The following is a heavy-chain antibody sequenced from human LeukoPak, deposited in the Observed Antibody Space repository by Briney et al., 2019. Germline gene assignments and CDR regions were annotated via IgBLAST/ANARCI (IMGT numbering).Heavy chain of an antibody. V-gene: IGHV3-53*01. CDR3: ASRESGGYPYFDY. J-gene: IGHJ4*02. CDR2: IYTGDST. Sequence: GGSLRLSCAASGFTVSRKYMTWVRQAPGKGLEWVSLIYTGDSTYYADSVKGRFTISRDISKNTLYLQMNSLRAEDTAVFYCASRESGGYPYFDYWGRGTLVIVSS. D-gene: IGHD5-12*01. CDR1: GFTVSRKY.